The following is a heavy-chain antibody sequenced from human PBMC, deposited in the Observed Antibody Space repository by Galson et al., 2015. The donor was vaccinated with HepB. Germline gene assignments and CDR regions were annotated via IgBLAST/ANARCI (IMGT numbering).Heavy chain of an antibody. CDR2: ISGSGGST. Sequence: SLRLSCAASGFTFSSYAMSWVRQAPGKGLEWVSAISGSGGSTYYADSVKGRFTISRDNSKNTLYLQMNSLRAEDTAVYYCATHHGQWLLFDYWGQGTLVTVSS. CDR3: ATHHGQWLLFDY. J-gene: IGHJ4*02. CDR1: GFTFSSYA. V-gene: IGHV3-23*01. D-gene: IGHD6-19*01.